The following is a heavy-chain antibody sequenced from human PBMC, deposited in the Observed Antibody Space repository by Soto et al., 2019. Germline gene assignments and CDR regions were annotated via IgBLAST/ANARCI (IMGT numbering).Heavy chain of an antibody. V-gene: IGHV3-21*01. D-gene: IGHD3-3*01. CDR1: GFTFSSYS. Sequence: EVQLVESGGGLVKPGGSLRLSCTASGFTFSSYSMNWVRQAPGKGLEWISSISSKSTNYIYYADSVKGRFTISRDSAKKSLYLQMNSLRAEDTAVYYCARDAGSYYDFWSGPFDYWGQGTLVTVSS. CDR2: ISSKSTNYI. J-gene: IGHJ4*02. CDR3: ARDAGSYYDFWSGPFDY.